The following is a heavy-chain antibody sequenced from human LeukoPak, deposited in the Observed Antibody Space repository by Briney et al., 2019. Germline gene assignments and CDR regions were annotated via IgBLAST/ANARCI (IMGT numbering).Heavy chain of an antibody. Sequence: GASVKVSCKASGYTFSNYGISWVRQAPGQGLEWVGWISAYTDKTNYAQKVQGRVTMTTDTSTSTAYMDLRSLRSDDTAVYYCAREKYTYGRGFYFDYWGQGTLVTVSS. CDR2: ISAYTDKT. J-gene: IGHJ4*02. D-gene: IGHD5-18*01. CDR3: AREKYTYGRGFYFDY. CDR1: GYTFSNYG. V-gene: IGHV1-18*01.